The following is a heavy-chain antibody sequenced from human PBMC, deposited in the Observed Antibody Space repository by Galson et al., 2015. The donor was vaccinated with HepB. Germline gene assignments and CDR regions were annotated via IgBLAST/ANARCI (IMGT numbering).Heavy chain of an antibody. D-gene: IGHD6-19*01. J-gene: IGHJ4*02. CDR2: SKNKANSYTT. Sequence: LRLSCAASGFTFSDHYMDWVRQAPGKGLECVGRSKNKANSYTTQYGASVKGRFTISRDDSKNSLYLQMNSLKIEDTAVYYCARVLSDSAGWYHFDFWGQGTLVSVSS. CDR1: GFTFSDHY. CDR3: ARVLSDSAGWYHFDF. V-gene: IGHV3-72*01.